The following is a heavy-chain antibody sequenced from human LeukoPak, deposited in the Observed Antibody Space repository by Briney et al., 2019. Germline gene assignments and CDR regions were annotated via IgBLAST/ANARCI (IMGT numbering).Heavy chain of an antibody. Sequence: GGSLRLSCAASGFTFSSYWMSWVRQAPGKGLEWVANIEQDGSEKYYVDSVKGRFTISRDNAKNSLYLQMNSLRAEDTAVYYCVCGGVNWFDPWGQGTLVTVSS. CDR2: IEQDGSEK. CDR1: GFTFSSYW. CDR3: VCGGVNWFDP. V-gene: IGHV3-7*05. J-gene: IGHJ5*02. D-gene: IGHD2-21*01.